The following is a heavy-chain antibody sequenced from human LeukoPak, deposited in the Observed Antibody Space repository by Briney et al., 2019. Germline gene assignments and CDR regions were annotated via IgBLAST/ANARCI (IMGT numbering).Heavy chain of an antibody. CDR2: IKSKTDGGTT. Sequence: PGGSLRLSCAACGFTFSNAWMSWVRQAPGKGLEWVGRIKSKTDGGTTDYAAPVKGRFTISRDDSKNTLYLQMNSLKTEDTAVYYCTTEWFGDTGYYWGQGTLVTVSS. CDR3: TTEWFGDTGYY. CDR1: GFTFSNAW. V-gene: IGHV3-15*01. J-gene: IGHJ4*02. D-gene: IGHD3-10*01.